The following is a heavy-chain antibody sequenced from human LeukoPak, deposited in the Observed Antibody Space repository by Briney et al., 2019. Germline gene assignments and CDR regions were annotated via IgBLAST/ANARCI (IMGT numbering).Heavy chain of an antibody. D-gene: IGHD3-16*01. Sequence: SQTLSLTCAISGDSVSINSAAWNWIRQSPSRGLEWLGRTYYRSQWYNEYEPSVRSRIIITTDTSANHVSLQLNSVTPGDTAAYYCTRELGGFDHWGQGTLVTVSS. CDR3: TRELGGFDH. CDR2: TYYRSQWYN. J-gene: IGHJ4*02. CDR1: GDSVSINSAA. V-gene: IGHV6-1*01.